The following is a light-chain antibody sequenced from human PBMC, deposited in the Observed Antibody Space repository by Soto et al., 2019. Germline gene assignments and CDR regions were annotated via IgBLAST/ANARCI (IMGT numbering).Light chain of an antibody. Sequence: EIVLTQSPGTLSLSPGERATLSCRASEIFSSSYLAWYQQKPGQAPRLLIYAASRRATGIPDRFRGSGSATDYTLPLNTSEPEDLAEYYCQSQGTFGQGTKLEIK. CDR3: QSQGT. J-gene: IGKJ2*01. V-gene: IGKV3-20*01. CDR1: EIFSSSY. CDR2: AAS.